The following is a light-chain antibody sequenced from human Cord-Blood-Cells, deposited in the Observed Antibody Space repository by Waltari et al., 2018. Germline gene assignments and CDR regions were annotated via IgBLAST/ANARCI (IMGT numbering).Light chain of an antibody. Sequence: SLSASVGDRVTITCQASQDISNYLNWYQQKPGKAPKLLIYDASNLETGVPSRFSGSGSGTDFTFTISSLQPEDIATYYCQQYDNLLPFGGGTKVEIK. V-gene: IGKV1-33*01. CDR3: QQYDNLLP. CDR2: DAS. J-gene: IGKJ4*01. CDR1: QDISNY.